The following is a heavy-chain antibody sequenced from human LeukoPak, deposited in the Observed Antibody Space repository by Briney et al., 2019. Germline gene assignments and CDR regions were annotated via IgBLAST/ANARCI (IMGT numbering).Heavy chain of an antibody. CDR1: GFTFSSYG. Sequence: PGGSLRLSCAASGFTFSSYGMHWVRQAPGKGLEWVARIKSKTDGGTTDYAAPVKGRFTISKDDSKNTLYLQMNSLITEDTAVYYCTKDLVFWGQGTLVTVSS. V-gene: IGHV3-15*01. J-gene: IGHJ1*01. CDR3: TKDLVF. D-gene: IGHD6-13*01. CDR2: IKSKTDGGTT.